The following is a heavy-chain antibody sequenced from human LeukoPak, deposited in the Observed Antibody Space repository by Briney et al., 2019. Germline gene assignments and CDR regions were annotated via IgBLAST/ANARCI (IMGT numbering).Heavy chain of an antibody. Sequence: GGSLRLSCTASTSNTFTTYWMHWVRQAPWKGLVWVSRMNGDGSSISYADSVRGRFTISRDNAKNTLYLQMNSLRAEDTAVYYCARDPRPSYYYGMDVWGQGTTVTVSS. V-gene: IGHV3-74*01. CDR2: MNGDGSSI. J-gene: IGHJ6*02. D-gene: IGHD6-6*01. CDR3: ARDPRPSYYYGMDV. CDR1: TSNTFTTYW.